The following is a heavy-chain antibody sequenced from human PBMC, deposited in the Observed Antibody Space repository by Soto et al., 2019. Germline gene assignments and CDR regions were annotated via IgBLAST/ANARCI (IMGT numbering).Heavy chain of an antibody. Sequence: SSVKVSCKASGGTFSSYTITWVRQAPGQGLERMGGITPMFGTPNYAQNFRGRVTITADESISTAYMELYNLRSEDTAMYFCARDGTLYDSRAYYYVYWGQGTLVTVS. V-gene: IGHV1-69*13. CDR2: ITPMFGTP. CDR1: GGTFSSYT. CDR3: ARDGTLYDSRAYYYVY. D-gene: IGHD3-22*01. J-gene: IGHJ4*02.